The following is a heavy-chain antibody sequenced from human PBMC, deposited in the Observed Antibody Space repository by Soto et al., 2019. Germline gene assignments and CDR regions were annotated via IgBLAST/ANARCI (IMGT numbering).Heavy chain of an antibody. CDR1: GGSISSSSYY. V-gene: IGHV4-39*01. J-gene: IGHJ3*02. CDR3: ARHVPTTVDCLDAFDI. D-gene: IGHD4-17*01. Sequence: QLQLQESGPGLVKPSETLSLTCTVSGGSISSSSYYWGWIRQPPGKGLEWIGSIYYSGSTYYNPSLKSRVSISVDTSKNQFSLNLSSVTDADKAVYYCARHVPTTVDCLDAFDIWGQGTMVTVSS. CDR2: IYYSGST.